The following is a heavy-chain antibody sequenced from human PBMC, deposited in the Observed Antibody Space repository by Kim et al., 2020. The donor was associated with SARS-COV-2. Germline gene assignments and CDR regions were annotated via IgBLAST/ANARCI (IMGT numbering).Heavy chain of an antibody. D-gene: IGHD6-6*01. V-gene: IGHV4-34*01. CDR3: ARGRRVLVRRVSYYHYTMDV. CDR1: GGSFSGYY. Sequence: SETLSLTCGVYGGSFSGYYWSWVRQPPGKGLEWIGEIDNSGSTNYDESLRSRVTISVDTSKNQCSLNLSSVTAADTAMYYCARGRRVLVRRVSYYHYTMDVWVQGTTVTLSS. J-gene: IGHJ6*01. CDR2: IDNSGST.